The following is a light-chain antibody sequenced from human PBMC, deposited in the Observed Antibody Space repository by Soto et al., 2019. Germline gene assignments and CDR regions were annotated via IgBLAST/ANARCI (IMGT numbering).Light chain of an antibody. CDR3: QHYDHLPIT. CDR2: DAS. J-gene: IGKJ5*01. CDR1: QDITNY. Sequence: DIQMTQSPSSLSASVGDRVTITCQASQDITNYLNWYQQKPGRAPRLLLYDASSLETGVPSRFSGSGSGTAFTLTISSMQREDVATYYCQHYDHLPITFGQGTRLEIK. V-gene: IGKV1-33*01.